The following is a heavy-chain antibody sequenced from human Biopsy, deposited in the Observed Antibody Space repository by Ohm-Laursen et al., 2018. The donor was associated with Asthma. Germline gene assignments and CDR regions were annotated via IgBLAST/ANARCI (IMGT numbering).Heavy chain of an antibody. Sequence: SETLSLTCSMYGLSSSAYYWTWIRQTPGKGLEWIGESDHRGNTNTNATLKSRVTISKAKSANEFSLKMKSVTAADTAIYYCAGGPEWSGLDIWGQGTMVTVSS. D-gene: IGHD3-3*01. V-gene: IGHV4-34*01. CDR2: SDHRGNT. CDR3: AGGPEWSGLDI. J-gene: IGHJ3*02. CDR1: GLSSSAYY.